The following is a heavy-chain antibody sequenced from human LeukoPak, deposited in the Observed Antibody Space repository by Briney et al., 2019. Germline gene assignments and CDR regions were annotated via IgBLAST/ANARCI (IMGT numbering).Heavy chain of an antibody. J-gene: IGHJ4*02. Sequence: GGSLRLPCAASGFTFSSYGMHWVRQAPGKGLEWVAFIRYDGSNKYYADSVKGRFTISRDNSKNTLYLQMNSLRAEDTAVYYCAKYDFWSGYYFDYWGQGTLVTVSS. CDR2: IRYDGSNK. CDR1: GFTFSSYG. CDR3: AKYDFWSGYYFDY. V-gene: IGHV3-30*02. D-gene: IGHD3-3*01.